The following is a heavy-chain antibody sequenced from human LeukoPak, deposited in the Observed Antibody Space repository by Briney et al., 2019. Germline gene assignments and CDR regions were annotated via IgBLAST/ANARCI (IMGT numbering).Heavy chain of an antibody. J-gene: IGHJ4*02. V-gene: IGHV3-30*02. CDR2: IRFDASNY. CDR1: GFSFSSYG. Sequence: QPGGSLRLSCAASGFSFSSYGMHWVRQAPGKGLKWVAFIRFDASNYYYTDSVKGRFTISRDNSKNTLYLQMNSLINEDTAVYFCAKDLSGGYHSYYFVFWGQGTPVTVSS. CDR3: AKDLSGGYHSYYFVF. D-gene: IGHD5-18*01.